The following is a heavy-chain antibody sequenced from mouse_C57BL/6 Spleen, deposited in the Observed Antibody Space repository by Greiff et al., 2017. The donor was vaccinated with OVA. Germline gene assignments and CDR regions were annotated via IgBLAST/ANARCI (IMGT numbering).Heavy chain of an antibody. D-gene: IGHD1-1*02. CDR1: GYTFTDYT. V-gene: IGHV1-18*01. CDR2: INPNNGGT. Sequence: VQLQQSGPELVKPGASVKIPCKASGYTFTDYTMDWVKQSHGKSLEWIGDINPNNGGTDYNQKFKGKATLTVDASSSTAYLELRSLTSEDTAVYYCARHYDYAMDYWGQGTSVTVSS. J-gene: IGHJ4*01. CDR3: ARHYDYAMDY.